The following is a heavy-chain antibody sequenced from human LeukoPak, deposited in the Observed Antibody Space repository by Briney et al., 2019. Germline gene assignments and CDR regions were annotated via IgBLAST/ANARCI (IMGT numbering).Heavy chain of an antibody. V-gene: IGHV1-2*02. Sequence: ASVKVSRKASGYTFTSYAIHWVRQAPGQGLEWMGWITPSGGTNYPQKFQGRVAITWDTSITTAYMDLSRLTSDDTAVYYCARDRYGDGFAHLDYWGQGALVTVSS. CDR2: ITPSGGT. CDR1: GYTFTSYA. CDR3: ARDRYGDGFAHLDY. J-gene: IGHJ4*02. D-gene: IGHD5-24*01.